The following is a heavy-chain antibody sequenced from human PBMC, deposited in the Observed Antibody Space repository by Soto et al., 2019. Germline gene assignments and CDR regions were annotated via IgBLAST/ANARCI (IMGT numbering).Heavy chain of an antibody. CDR1: GGSICGFY. D-gene: IGHD3-3*02. Sequence: SETLSLTCNVSGGSICGFYWNWIRQSPGKGLEWIGYMYYTGTSRYNPSLKSRVSMSVDTSKNQFSLKFTSVTAADTAFYYCARYKAFFHAMDVWGQGTPVTVSS. CDR2: MYYTGTS. J-gene: IGHJ6*02. CDR3: ARYKAFFHAMDV. V-gene: IGHV4-59*12.